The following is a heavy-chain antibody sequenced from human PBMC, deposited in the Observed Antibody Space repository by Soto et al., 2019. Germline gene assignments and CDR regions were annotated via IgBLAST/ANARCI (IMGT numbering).Heavy chain of an antibody. CDR3: ARHHVRGRTIAGAAEF. CDR1: GGSLSGYY. J-gene: IGHJ4*02. Sequence: SETLSLTCAVYGGSLSGYYWSWIRQPPGKALEWIGEFNHSGDTNYNPSPKSRVSISADTSKNEVSLNLSSVTAADTAMYYCARHHVRGRTIAGAAEFWGQGTLVTVS. D-gene: IGHD1-26*01. V-gene: IGHV4-34*01. CDR2: FNHSGDT.